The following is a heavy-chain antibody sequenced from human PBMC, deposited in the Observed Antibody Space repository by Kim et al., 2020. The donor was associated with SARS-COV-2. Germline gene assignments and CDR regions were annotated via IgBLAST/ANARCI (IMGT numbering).Heavy chain of an antibody. CDR3: ARDPYNWTKKVFDY. V-gene: IGHV3-30-3*01. J-gene: IGHJ4*02. D-gene: IGHD1-20*01. CDR2: ISYDGSNK. Sequence: GGSLRLSCAASGFTFSSYAMHWVRQAPGKGLEWVAVISYDGSNKYYADSVKGRFTISRDNSKNTLYLQMNSLRAEDTAVYYCARDPYNWTKKVFDYWGQGTLVTVSS. CDR1: GFTFSSYA.